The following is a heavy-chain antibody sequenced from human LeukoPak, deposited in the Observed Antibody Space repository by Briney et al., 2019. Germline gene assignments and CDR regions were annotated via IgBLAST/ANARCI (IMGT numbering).Heavy chain of an antibody. CDR3: ARDLRREGFNRGAFDI. Sequence: SETLSLTCTVSGGSMSSNQWSWLRQPPGKGLEWIGFVFYTGNSNYNPSLSSRATMSIDTSKKQFSLKLSSVTAADTAVYYCARDLRREGFNRGAFDIWGQGRLVSVSS. CDR2: VFYTGNS. V-gene: IGHV4-59*01. CDR1: GGSMSSNQ. J-gene: IGHJ3*02. D-gene: IGHD5-24*01.